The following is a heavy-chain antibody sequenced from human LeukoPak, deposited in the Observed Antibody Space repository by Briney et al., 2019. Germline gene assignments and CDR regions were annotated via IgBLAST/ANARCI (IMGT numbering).Heavy chain of an antibody. Sequence: GSLRLSCAASGFTFSSYSMNWVRQAPGKGLVWVSRINDDETSTSYADSVKGRFTISRDNAKNTLFLQMNSLRAEDTAVYYCATTGSGSYYDYWGQGTLVTVSS. J-gene: IGHJ4*02. CDR3: ATTGSGSYYDY. V-gene: IGHV3-74*01. D-gene: IGHD1-26*01. CDR1: GFTFSSYS. CDR2: INDDETST.